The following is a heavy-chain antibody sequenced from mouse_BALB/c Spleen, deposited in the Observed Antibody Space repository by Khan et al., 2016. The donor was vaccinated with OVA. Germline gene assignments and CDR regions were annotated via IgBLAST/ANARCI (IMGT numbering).Heavy chain of an antibody. J-gene: IGHJ4*01. D-gene: IGHD2-14*01. CDR3: ARGGAAYYRNDGDAMEY. CDR2: INTHSGVP. Sequence: QIQLVQSGPELKKPGETVRISCKASGYTFTTAGIQWVQQMPGKGLKWIGWINTHSGVPKYAEDFKGRFAFSLDISVSTAYLQITNLKNEDTATYFCARGGAAYYRNDGDAMEYWGQGTSVTVSS. CDR1: GYTFTTAG. V-gene: IGHV9-4*02.